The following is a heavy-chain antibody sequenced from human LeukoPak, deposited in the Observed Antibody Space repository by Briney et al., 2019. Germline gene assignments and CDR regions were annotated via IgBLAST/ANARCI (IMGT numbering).Heavy chain of an antibody. CDR3: ARDLADEWELLTAFDI. CDR1: GGSISSGSYY. V-gene: IGHV4-61*02. D-gene: IGHD1-26*01. Sequence: SETLSLTCTVSGGSISSGSYYWSWIRQPAGKGLEWIGRIYTSGSTNYNPSLKSRVTIPVDTSKNQFSLKLSSVTAADTAVYYCARDLADEWELLTAFDIWGQGTMVTVSS. J-gene: IGHJ3*02. CDR2: IYTSGST.